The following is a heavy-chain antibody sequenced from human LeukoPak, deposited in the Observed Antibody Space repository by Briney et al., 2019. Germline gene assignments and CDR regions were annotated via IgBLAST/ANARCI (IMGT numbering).Heavy chain of an antibody. V-gene: IGHV3-33*01. CDR3: ARDGNYYDSSGYYYGDYYYYGMDV. CDR2: VWYDGSNK. D-gene: IGHD3-22*01. CDR1: GFTFSSYG. J-gene: IGHJ6*02. Sequence: GGSLRLSCAASGFTFSSYGMHWVRQAPGKGLEWVAVVWYDGSNKYYADSVKGRFTISRDNSKNTLYLQMNSLRAEDTAVYYCARDGNYYDSSGYYYGDYYYYGMDVWGQGTTVTVSS.